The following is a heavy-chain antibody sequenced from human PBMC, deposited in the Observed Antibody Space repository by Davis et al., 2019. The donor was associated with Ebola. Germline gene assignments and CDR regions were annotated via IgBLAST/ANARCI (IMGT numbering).Heavy chain of an antibody. J-gene: IGHJ6*02. D-gene: IGHD6-13*01. CDR3: AKEGIAAFNYYYYGMDV. CDR1: GFTFSSYG. V-gene: IGHV3-23*01. CDR2: ISGSGGST. Sequence: PGGSLRLSCAASGFTFSSYGMHWVRQAPGKGLEWVSAISGSGGSTYYADSVKGRFTISRDNSKNTLYLQMNSLRAEDTAVYYCAKEGIAAFNYYYYGMDVWGQGTTVTVSS.